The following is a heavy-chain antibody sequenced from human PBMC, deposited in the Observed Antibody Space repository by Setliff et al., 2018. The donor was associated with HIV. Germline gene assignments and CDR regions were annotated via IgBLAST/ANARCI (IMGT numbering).Heavy chain of an antibody. CDR3: ATDLNIPFRPPDDY. CDR1: GFTFRHHW. CDR2: IDPDGTILSDGTKT. D-gene: IGHD6-6*01. J-gene: IGHJ4*02. V-gene: IGHV3-74*01. Sequence: GESLKISCAASGFTFRHHWMHWVRQAPGKGLMWVARIDPDGTILSDGTKTSHADSVKGRFTISRDNAKNTLYLQMNSLRVEDTAVYYCATDLNIPFRPPDDYWGQGILVTVSS.